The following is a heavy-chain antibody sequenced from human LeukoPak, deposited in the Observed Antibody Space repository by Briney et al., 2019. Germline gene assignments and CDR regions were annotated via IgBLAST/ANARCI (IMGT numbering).Heavy chain of an antibody. D-gene: IGHD3-22*01. CDR1: GFTFSSYA. CDR3: AKGGSSYSEMDY. J-gene: IGHJ4*02. V-gene: IGHV3-23*01. CDR2: LSASGGLT. Sequence: GGSLRLSCAASGFTFSSYAMSWVRQAPGKGLEWVSGLSASGGLTYYADSVKGRFTISRDNSKNTLYLQINSLRADDTAVYYCAKGGSSYSEMDYWGQGTLVTVSS.